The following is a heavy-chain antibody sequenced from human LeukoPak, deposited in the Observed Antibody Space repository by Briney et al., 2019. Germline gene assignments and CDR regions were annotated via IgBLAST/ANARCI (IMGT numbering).Heavy chain of an antibody. CDR2: IYTSGST. V-gene: IGHV4-61*02. D-gene: IGHD2-8*01. CDR1: GDSITSGIYS. J-gene: IGHJ4*02. CDR3: TRSRERYCSYGACYIDLQAR. Sequence: SETLSLTCTVSGDSITSGIYSWTWFRHPPGKGLEWVGRIYTSGSTDYNASLKSRVTISMDTSKNQFSLKLNSVTAADTVVYYCTRSRERYCSYGACYIDLQARWGQGTPVTVSS.